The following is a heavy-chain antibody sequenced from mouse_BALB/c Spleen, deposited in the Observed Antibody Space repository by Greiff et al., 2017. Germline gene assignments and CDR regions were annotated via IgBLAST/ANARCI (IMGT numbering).Heavy chain of an antibody. CDR3: NGVVEAY. Sequence: VHVKQSGAELVRSGASVKLSCTASGFNIKDYYMHWVKQRPEQGLEWIGWIDPENGDTEYAPKFQGKATMTADTSSNTAYLQLSSLTSEDTAVYYCNGVVEAYWGQGTLVTVSA. CDR2: IDPENGDT. J-gene: IGHJ3*01. V-gene: IGHV14-4*02. D-gene: IGHD1-1*01. CDR1: GFNIKDYY.